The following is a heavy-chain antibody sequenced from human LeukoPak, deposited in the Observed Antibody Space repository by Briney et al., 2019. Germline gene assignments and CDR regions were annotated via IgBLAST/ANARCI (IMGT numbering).Heavy chain of an antibody. CDR3: AREKPSKFWSGYSHFDY. D-gene: IGHD3-3*01. Sequence: PSETLSLTCTVSGGSITGISYYWNWLRQPPGKELEWIGRIYYSGSTYYNPSLKNRVTISVGTSKNQFSLKLSSVTAADTAVYYCAREKPSKFWSGYSHFDYWGQGTLVTVSS. J-gene: IGHJ4*02. CDR1: GGSITGISYY. V-gene: IGHV4-39*02. CDR2: IYYSGST.